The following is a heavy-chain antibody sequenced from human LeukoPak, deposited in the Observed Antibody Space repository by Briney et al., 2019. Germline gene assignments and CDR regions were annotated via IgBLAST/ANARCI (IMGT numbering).Heavy chain of an antibody. CDR2: IYYSGST. Sequence: MSSETLSLTCTVSGGSISSYYWSWIRQPPGKGLEWIGYIYYSGSTNYNPSLKSRVTISVDTSKNQFSLKLSSVTAADTAVYYCAREAYGSGSSDWGRGTLVTVSS. D-gene: IGHD3-10*01. V-gene: IGHV4-59*12. CDR1: GGSISSYY. CDR3: AREAYGSGSSD. J-gene: IGHJ4*02.